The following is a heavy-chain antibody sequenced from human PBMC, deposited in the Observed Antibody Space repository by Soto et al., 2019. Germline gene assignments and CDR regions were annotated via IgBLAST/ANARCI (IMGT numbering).Heavy chain of an antibody. CDR3: AREASKLLVGGRGAFDI. CDR2: ISAYNGNT. J-gene: IGHJ3*02. CDR1: GYTFTSYG. D-gene: IGHD3-16*01. Sequence: ASVKVSCKASGYTFTSYGISWVRQAPGQGLEWMGWISAYNGNTNYAQKLQGRVTMTTDTSTSTAYMELRSLRSDDTAVYYCAREASKLLVGGRGAFDIWGQGTMVTVSS. V-gene: IGHV1-18*01.